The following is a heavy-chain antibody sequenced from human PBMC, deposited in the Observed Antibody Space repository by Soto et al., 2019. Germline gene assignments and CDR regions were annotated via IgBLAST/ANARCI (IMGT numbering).Heavy chain of an antibody. D-gene: IGHD2-21*01. CDR3: ARGRGGYFPHPYYFDY. CDR1: GYTFTSYD. J-gene: IGHJ4*02. V-gene: IGHV1-8*01. CDR2: MNPNSGNT. Sequence: ASVKVSCKASGYTFTSYDINWVRQATGQGLEWMGWMNPNSGNTGYAQKFQGRVTMTRNTSISTAYMELSSLRSEDTAVYYCARGRGGYFPHPYYFDYWGQGTLVTVSS.